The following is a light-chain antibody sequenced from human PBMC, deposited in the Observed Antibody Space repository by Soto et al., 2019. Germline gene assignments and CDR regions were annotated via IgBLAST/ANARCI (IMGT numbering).Light chain of an antibody. CDR2: DAS. V-gene: IGKV3D-15*01. J-gene: IGKJ4*01. Sequence: EIVLTQSPATLSLSPGERATLSCRASQSVSSNLAWYQQNPGQAPRLLIFDASNRATGIPARFSGSGSGTEFNITISSLQSEDSAIYYCQQYNNWPRATFGGGTKVDIK. CDR3: QQYNNWPRAT. CDR1: QSVSSN.